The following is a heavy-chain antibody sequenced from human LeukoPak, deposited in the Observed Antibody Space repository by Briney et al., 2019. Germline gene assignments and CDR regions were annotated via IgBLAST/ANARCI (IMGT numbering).Heavy chain of an antibody. D-gene: IGHD4-17*01. Sequence: PSETLSLTCTVFGGSINSYYWSWIRQPPGKGLEWIGYIYYSGSTNYNPSLKSRVTISVDTSKNQFSLKLSSVTAADTAVYYCALDYGDYQFDYWGQGTLVTVSS. CDR2: IYYSGST. CDR1: GGSINSYY. V-gene: IGHV4-59*08. J-gene: IGHJ4*02. CDR3: ALDYGDYQFDY.